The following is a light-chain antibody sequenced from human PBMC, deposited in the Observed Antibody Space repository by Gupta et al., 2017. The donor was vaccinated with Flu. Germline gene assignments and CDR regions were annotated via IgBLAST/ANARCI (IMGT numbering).Light chain of an antibody. CDR2: WAS. Sequence: DIVMTQSPDSLAVSLGERATINCKSSQSGLYRSDNKNYLAWYQQKPGQPPKLLIYWASTRGSGVTDRFSGSGSGTDFTLTISSRQAEDMAVYFCQQEDCTPPTFGHGTKVDIK. J-gene: IGKJ3*01. CDR3: QQEDCTPPT. V-gene: IGKV4-1*01. CDR1: QSGLYRSDNKNY.